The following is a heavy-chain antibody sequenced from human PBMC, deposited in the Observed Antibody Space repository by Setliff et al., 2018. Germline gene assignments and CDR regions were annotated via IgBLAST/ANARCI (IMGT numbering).Heavy chain of an antibody. CDR1: GYTFSTYE. Sequence: ASVKVSCKASGYTFSTYEINWVRQAPGQGLGVMGWVTPNGGSAVYSQKFQGRVTMTASTPLSTGYVELTGLTSEDTAVYFCARASSDILPGENPLNFDLWGLGTLVTVSS. V-gene: IGHV1-8*01. CDR3: ARASSDILPGENPLNFDL. J-gene: IGHJ4*02. D-gene: IGHD3-9*01. CDR2: VTPNGGSA.